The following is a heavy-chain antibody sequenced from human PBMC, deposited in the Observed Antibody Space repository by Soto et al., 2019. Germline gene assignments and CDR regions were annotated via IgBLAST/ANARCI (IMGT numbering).Heavy chain of an antibody. V-gene: IGHV3-23*01. CDR1: GITFSSYA. CDR2: VSGSGANT. CDR3: AKGPHSSGWHYFDY. J-gene: IGHJ4*02. D-gene: IGHD6-19*01. Sequence: DVQLLESGGALVQPGGSLRLSCVASGITFSSYAMSWVRQAPGKGLEWVSTVSGSGANTYYADSVKGRFTISRDNSENTLYLQMISLRAEDMAIYYCAKGPHSSGWHYFDYWGQGTLVTVSS.